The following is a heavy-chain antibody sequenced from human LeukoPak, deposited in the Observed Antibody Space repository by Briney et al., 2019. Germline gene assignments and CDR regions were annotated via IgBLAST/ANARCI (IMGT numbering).Heavy chain of an antibody. J-gene: IGHJ3*02. Sequence: GGSLRLSCAASGFTFSSYAMHWVRQAPGKGLEWVAVISYDGSNKYYADSVKGRFTISRDNSKNTLYLRMNSLRAEDTAVYYCARDCGIAVAGRKTRGAFDIWGQGTMVTVSS. CDR3: ARDCGIAVAGRKTRGAFDI. CDR1: GFTFSSYA. V-gene: IGHV3-30-3*01. D-gene: IGHD6-19*01. CDR2: ISYDGSNK.